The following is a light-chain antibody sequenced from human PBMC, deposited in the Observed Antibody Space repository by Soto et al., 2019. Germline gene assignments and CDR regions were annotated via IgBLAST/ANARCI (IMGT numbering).Light chain of an antibody. Sequence: DIQMTQSPSTLSASVGDRVTITCRASQSVSSWLAWYQQKPGKAPKLLICEASTLESGVPSRFSGSGSGTEFTLTISSLQPDDFATYYCQQYNTYSAFGQGTKVDI. CDR1: QSVSSW. V-gene: IGKV1-5*03. CDR3: QQYNTYSA. J-gene: IGKJ1*01. CDR2: EAS.